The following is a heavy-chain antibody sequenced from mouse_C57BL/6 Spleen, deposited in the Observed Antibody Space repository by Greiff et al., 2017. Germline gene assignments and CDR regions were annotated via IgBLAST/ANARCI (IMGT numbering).Heavy chain of an antibody. CDR1: GFSLTSSG. J-gene: IGHJ4*01. D-gene: IGHD1-1*01. CDR3: ARHNYHYYARDY. CDR2: IWSDGST. V-gene: IGHV2-6-1*01. Sequence: QVQLQQSGPGLVAPSQSLSITCTVSGFSLTSSGVHWVRQPPGKGLEWLVVIWSDGSTTYNSALKSRLSISKDNSKSQVFLKMNSLQTDDTAMYYCARHNYHYYARDYWGQGTSVTVSS.